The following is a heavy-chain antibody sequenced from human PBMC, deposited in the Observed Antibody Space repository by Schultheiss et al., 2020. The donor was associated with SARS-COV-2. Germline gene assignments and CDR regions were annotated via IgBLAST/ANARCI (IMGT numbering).Heavy chain of an antibody. J-gene: IGHJ3*02. CDR2: INHSGST. CDR1: GGSFSGYY. V-gene: IGHV4-34*01. CDR3: ARGDYDHAFDI. Sequence: SETLSLTCAVYGGSFSGYYWSWIRQPPGKGLEWIGEINHSGSTNYNPSLKSRVTISVDKSKNQFSLKLSSVTAADTAVYYCARGDYDHAFDIWGQGTMVTVSS. D-gene: IGHD4-17*01.